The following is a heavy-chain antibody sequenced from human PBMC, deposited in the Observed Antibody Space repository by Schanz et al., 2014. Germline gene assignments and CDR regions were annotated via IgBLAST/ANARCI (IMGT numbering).Heavy chain of an antibody. CDR2: ISGYTGDT. V-gene: IGHV1-18*01. CDR1: GYTFTDYG. CDR3: ARDNGRIPAANSFDY. Sequence: QVQLIQSGAEVKKPGASVKVSCKASGYTFTDYGVIWVRQAPGQGPEWIGWISGYTGDTKYAQKFQHRVNMTTDRTTSTVYMELRSLRLDDTAVYFCARDNGRIPAANSFDYWGQGTRVTVSS. J-gene: IGHJ4*02. D-gene: IGHD1-26*01.